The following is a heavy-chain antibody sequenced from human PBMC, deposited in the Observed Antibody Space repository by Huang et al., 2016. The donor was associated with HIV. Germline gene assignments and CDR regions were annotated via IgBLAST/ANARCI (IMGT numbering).Heavy chain of an antibody. CDR3: AKDPYSSSWFDHFDY. CDR1: GFTFSSYA. V-gene: IGHV3-23*01. CDR2: ISGGGGST. J-gene: IGHJ4*02. D-gene: IGHD6-13*01. Sequence: EVQLLESGGCLVQHGGSLRLSCAASGFTFSSYAMSWVRQAPGKGLEWVSVISGGGGSTYYADSVKGRFTISRDNSKNTLYLQMNSLRAEDAAVYYCAKDPYSSSWFDHFDYWGQGTLVTVSS.